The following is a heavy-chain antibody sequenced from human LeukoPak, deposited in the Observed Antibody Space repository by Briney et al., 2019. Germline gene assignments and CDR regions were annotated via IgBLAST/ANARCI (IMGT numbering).Heavy chain of an antibody. CDR1: GYSFTNHW. V-gene: IGHV5-51*01. CDR3: ATRPYAGSPNWYDP. J-gene: IGHJ5*02. CDR2: INFGDSET. Sequence: GESLKISCKGSGYSFTNHWIGWVRQMPGIGPEWVGIINFGDSETLYSPSFQGQVTISLDKSISTTYLQWRSLKASDTATYYCATRPYAGSPNWYDPWGQGTLVTVSS. D-gene: IGHD1-26*01.